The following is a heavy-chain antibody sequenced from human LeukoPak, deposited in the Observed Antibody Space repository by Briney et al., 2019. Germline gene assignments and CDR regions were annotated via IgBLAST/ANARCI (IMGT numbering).Heavy chain of an antibody. Sequence: GGSLRLSCAASGFTFGDYYMNWIRQAPGKGLEWVSYISSSSSTIYYADSVKGRFTISRDNAKNSLYLQVSSLRAEDTAVYYCAREVGSGSYLRFDAWGQGTLVTVSS. V-gene: IGHV3-11*01. J-gene: IGHJ5*02. CDR3: AREVGSGSYLRFDA. CDR2: ISSSSSTI. D-gene: IGHD3-10*01. CDR1: GFTFGDYY.